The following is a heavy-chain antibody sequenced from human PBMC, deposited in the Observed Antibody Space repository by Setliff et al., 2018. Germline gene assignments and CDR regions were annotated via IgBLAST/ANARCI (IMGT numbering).Heavy chain of an antibody. J-gene: IGHJ6*03. V-gene: IGHV3-20*04. D-gene: IGHD6-13*01. CDR1: GFNFADYG. Sequence: PGGSLRLSCTCSGFNFADYGVGWVRQAPGKGLEWLGFIRSNLYGGSTGYADSVKGRFTISRDNAKNSLYLQMNSLRAEDTALYYCAREGARSSSWYRPYYYYYMDVWGKGTTVTVSS. CDR3: AREGARSSSWYRPYYYYYMDV. CDR2: IRSNLYGGST.